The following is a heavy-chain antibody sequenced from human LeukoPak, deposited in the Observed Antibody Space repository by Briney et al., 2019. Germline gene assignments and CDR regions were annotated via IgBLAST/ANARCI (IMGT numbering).Heavy chain of an antibody. V-gene: IGHV4-39*01. D-gene: IGHD6-19*01. J-gene: IGHJ4*02. CDR3: ARAGAESSGWSIDY. Sequence: SETLPLTCTVSGGSISSSNYYWGWIRQPPGKGLEWIGTIYYSGSAYYNPSLKSRVTISVDTSKNQFSLKLSSVTAADTAVYYCARAGAESSGWSIDYWGQGTLVTVSS. CDR2: IYYSGSA. CDR1: GGSISSSNYY.